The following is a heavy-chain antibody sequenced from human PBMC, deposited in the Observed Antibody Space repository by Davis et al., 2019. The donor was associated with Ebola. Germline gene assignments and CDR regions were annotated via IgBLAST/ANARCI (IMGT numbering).Heavy chain of an antibody. CDR3: ARYPRYFDWLLSGYYGMDV. V-gene: IGHV4-61*08. Sequence: SETLSLTCTVSGGSVSSGGYYWNWIRQPPGKGLEWIGYIYYSGSTDYSPSLTGRVTISLDTSKNQFSLRLSSVTAADTAVYYCARYPRYFDWLLSGYYGMDVWGQGTTVTVSS. D-gene: IGHD3-9*01. CDR1: GGSVSSGGYY. CDR2: IYYSGST. J-gene: IGHJ6*02.